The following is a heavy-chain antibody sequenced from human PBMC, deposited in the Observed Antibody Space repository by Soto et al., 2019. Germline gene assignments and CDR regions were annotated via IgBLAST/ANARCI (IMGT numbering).Heavy chain of an antibody. V-gene: IGHV3-30-3*01. J-gene: IGHJ4*02. D-gene: IGHD6-19*01. Sequence: QVQLVESGGGVVQPGRSLRLSCAASGRTLSNYAMHWVRQAPGKGLEWVAVISYDGSNRYYADSVKGRFTISRDNSKNTLYLQMNSLRAEDTAVYYCARVTQAVAADYWGQGTLVTVSS. CDR2: ISYDGSNR. CDR1: GRTLSNYA. CDR3: ARVTQAVAADY.